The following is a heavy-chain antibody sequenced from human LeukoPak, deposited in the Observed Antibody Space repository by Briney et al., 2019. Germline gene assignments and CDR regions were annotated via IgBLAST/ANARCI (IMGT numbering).Heavy chain of an antibody. D-gene: IGHD3-16*02. CDR1: GYTFTSYD. Sequence: ASVKVSCKASGYTFTSYDINWVRQATGQGLEWMGWMNPNSGNTGYAQKLQGRVTMTTDTSTSTAYMELRSLRSDDTAVYYCARETQSYDYVWGSYRYPDYWGQGTLVTVSS. CDR2: MNPNSGNT. V-gene: IGHV1-8*01. CDR3: ARETQSYDYVWGSYRYPDY. J-gene: IGHJ4*02.